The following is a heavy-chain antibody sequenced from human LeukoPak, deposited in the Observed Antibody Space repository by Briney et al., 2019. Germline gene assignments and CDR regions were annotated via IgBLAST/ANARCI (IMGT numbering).Heavy chain of an antibody. CDR2: IIPIFGTA. V-gene: IGHV1-69*06. Sequence: VASVKVSCKASGGTFSSYAISWVRQAPGQGLEWMGGIIPIFGTANYAQKFQGRVTITADKSTSTAYMELSSLRSEDTAVYYCARDAPRDSSSSYLYYYGMDVWGKGTTVTVSS. CDR1: GGTFSSYA. D-gene: IGHD6-13*01. CDR3: ARDAPRDSSSSYLYYYGMDV. J-gene: IGHJ6*04.